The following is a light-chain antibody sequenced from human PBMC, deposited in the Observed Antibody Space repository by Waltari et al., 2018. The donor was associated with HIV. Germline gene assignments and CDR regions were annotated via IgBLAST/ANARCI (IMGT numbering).Light chain of an antibody. V-gene: IGKV4-1*01. Sequence: DIVMTQSPESLTVSLGARATISCKSSQSLLFSSTGKNFLAWYQLRPGPPPKLLLSWATSRETGVPERFGGTASGTNFTLTIDNFQAEDVAIYYCQQYFTNPRTFGQGTELQI. J-gene: IGKJ2*01. CDR3: QQYFTNPRT. CDR2: WAT. CDR1: QSLLFSSTGKNF.